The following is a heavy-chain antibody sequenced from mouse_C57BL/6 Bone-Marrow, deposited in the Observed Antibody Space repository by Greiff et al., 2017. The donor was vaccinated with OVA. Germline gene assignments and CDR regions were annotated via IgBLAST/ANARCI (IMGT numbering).Heavy chain of an antibody. J-gene: IGHJ4*01. CDR3: ARYSLPTAMDY. CDR1: GYTFTSYW. CDR2: IHPNSGST. V-gene: IGHV1-64*01. D-gene: IGHD5-5*01. Sequence: QVQLQQPGAELVKPGASVKLSCKASGYTFTSYWMHWVKQRPGQGLEWIGMIHPNSGSTNYNEKFKSKATLTVDKSSNTAYMQLSSLTSEDSAVYYCARYSLPTAMDYWGQGTSVTVSS.